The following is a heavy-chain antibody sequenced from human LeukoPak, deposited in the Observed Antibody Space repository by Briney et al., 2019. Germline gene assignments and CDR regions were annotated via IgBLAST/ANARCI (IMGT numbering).Heavy chain of an antibody. Sequence: PRGSPRLSCAASGFTLGTSWMTWVRQAPGKGLEWVANINGVGSKTDYLDSVKGRFIISRDSAKNALYLQMSSLRADDTAVYYCARGGLTAGFDFWGQGTLVTVSS. J-gene: IGHJ4*02. CDR3: ARGGLTAGFDF. V-gene: IGHV3-7*01. D-gene: IGHD2-15*01. CDR2: INGVGSKT. CDR1: GFTLGTSW.